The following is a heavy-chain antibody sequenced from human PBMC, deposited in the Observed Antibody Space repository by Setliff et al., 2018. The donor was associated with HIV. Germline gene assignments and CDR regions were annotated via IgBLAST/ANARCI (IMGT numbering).Heavy chain of an antibody. D-gene: IGHD3-16*02. CDR3: ARDLHANFHVIEI. Sequence: PSETLSLTCTVSGGSISSHYWTWIRQHPERGLEWIGHIHSGGSTFYNPSLKSRLIISLDTSENQFSLKMNSVTAADTAVYFCARDLHANFHVIEIWGPGTMVTVSS. V-gene: IGHV4-59*06. J-gene: IGHJ3*02. CDR1: GGSISSHY. CDR2: IHSGGST.